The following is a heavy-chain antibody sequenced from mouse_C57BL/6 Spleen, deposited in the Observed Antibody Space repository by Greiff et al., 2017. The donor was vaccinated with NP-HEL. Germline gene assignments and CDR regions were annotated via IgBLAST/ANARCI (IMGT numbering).Heavy chain of an antibody. CDR1: GYTFTSYW. CDR2: IDPSDSYT. D-gene: IGHD1-1*01. CDR3: ASGAVAFDY. V-gene: IGHV1-50*01. Sequence: QVQLQQPGAELVKPGASVKLSCKASGYTFTSYWMQWVKQRPGQGLEWIGEIDPSDSYTNYNQKFKGKATLTVYTSSSTAYMQLSSLTSEDSAVYYCASGAVAFDYWGQGTPLTVSS. J-gene: IGHJ2*01.